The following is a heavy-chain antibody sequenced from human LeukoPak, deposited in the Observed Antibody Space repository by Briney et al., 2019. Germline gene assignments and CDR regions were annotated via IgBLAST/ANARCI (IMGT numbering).Heavy chain of an antibody. Sequence: GASVKVSCKASGYTFTGYYMHWVRQAPGQGLEWMGWINPNSGGTNYAQKFQGRVTMTRDTSISTAYMELSRLRSDDTAVYYCARDRYYYGSGQVVVDPWGQGTLVTVSS. V-gene: IGHV1-2*02. CDR1: GYTFTGYY. D-gene: IGHD3-10*01. CDR3: ARDRYYYGSGQVVVDP. CDR2: INPNSGGT. J-gene: IGHJ5*02.